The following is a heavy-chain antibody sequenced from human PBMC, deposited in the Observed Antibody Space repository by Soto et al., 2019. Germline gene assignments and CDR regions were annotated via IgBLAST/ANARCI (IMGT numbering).Heavy chain of an antibody. CDR1: GFTFSSSA. J-gene: IGHJ2*01. Sequence: QVQLVESGGGVVQPGRSLRLSCAASGFTFSSSAMHWVRQAPGEGLEWVAVISFDGSNKYYADSVKGRFTISRDNSKNTLCLQMNSLRAEDTAVDYCAKGVLCSDWYCDLWGRGTLVTVSS. CDR3: AKGVLCSDWYCDL. CDR2: ISFDGSNK. V-gene: IGHV3-30*18. D-gene: IGHD6-19*01.